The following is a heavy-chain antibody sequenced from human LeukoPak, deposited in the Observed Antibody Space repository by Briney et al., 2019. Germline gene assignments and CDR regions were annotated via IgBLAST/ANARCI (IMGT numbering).Heavy chain of an antibody. V-gene: IGHV3-7*01. J-gene: IGHJ6*02. Sequence: PGGSLRLSCAASGLTFSKSGMSWVRQAPGQGLEWVGAIKENGSEKEYVDSVKGRFTISRDNDKNSLYLQMNSLGAEDTAVYYCASYSNWVAVDVWGQGTSVSVSS. D-gene: IGHD6-13*01. CDR3: ASYSNWVAVDV. CDR2: IKENGSEK. CDR1: GLTFSKSG.